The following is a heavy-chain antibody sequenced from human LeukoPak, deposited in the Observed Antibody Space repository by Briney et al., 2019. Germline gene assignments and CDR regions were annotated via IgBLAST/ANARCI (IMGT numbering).Heavy chain of an antibody. J-gene: IGHJ6*02. CDR2: ISGSGGST. V-gene: IGHV3-23*01. CDR1: GFTFSSYA. Sequence: RPGGSLRLSCAASGFTFSSYAMSWVRQAPGKGLEWVSAISGSGGSTYYADSVKGRFTISRDNSKNTLYLQMNSLRAEDTAVYYCAKECARRWLDYYYYGMDVWGQGTTVTVSS. CDR3: AKECARRWLDYYYYGMDV. D-gene: IGHD6-19*01.